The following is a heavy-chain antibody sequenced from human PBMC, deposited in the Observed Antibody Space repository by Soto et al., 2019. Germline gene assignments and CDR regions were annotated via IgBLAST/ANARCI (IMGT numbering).Heavy chain of an antibody. CDR2: IWYDGSNK. D-gene: IGHD2-15*01. CDR3: AKKGGIVVVVAATLVFDY. V-gene: IGHV3-33*06. J-gene: IGHJ4*02. CDR1: GFTFSSYG. Sequence: QVQLVESGGGVVQPGRSLRLSCAASGFTFSSYGMHWVRQAPGKGLEWVAVIWYDGSNKYYADSVKGRFTISRDNSKNTLYLQMNSLRAEDTAVYYCAKKGGIVVVVAATLVFDYWGQGTLVTVSS.